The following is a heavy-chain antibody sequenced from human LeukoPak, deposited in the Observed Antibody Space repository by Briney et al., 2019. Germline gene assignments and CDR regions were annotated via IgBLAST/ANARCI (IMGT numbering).Heavy chain of an antibody. D-gene: IGHD6-13*01. CDR3: ARGHSSSWSVFDY. CDR2: ISSSSSTI. J-gene: IGHJ4*02. Sequence: QSGGSLRLSCAASGFTFSSYSMNWVRQAPGKGLEWVPYISSSSSTIYYADSMKGRFTISRDNAKNSLFLQMDGLKAEDTAVYYCARGHSSSWSVFDYWGQGTLVTVSS. CDR1: GFTFSSYS. V-gene: IGHV3-48*04.